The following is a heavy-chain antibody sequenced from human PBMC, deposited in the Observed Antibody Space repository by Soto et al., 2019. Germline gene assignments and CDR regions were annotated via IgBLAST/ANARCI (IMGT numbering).Heavy chain of an antibody. CDR1: GGTFSSYA. Sequence: SSGKVSCKASGGTFSSYAISWVRQAPGQGLEWMGGIIPIFGTANYAQKFQGRVTITADESTSTAYMELSSLRSEDTAVYCCALGYDSSGNMYNGFDPLCQGTMVTVTS. J-gene: IGHJ5*02. D-gene: IGHD3-22*01. V-gene: IGHV1-69*13. CDR3: ALGYDSSGNMYNGFDP. CDR2: IIPIFGTA.